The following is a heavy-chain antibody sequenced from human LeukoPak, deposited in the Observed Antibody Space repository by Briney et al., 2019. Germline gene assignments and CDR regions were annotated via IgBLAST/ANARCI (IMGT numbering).Heavy chain of an antibody. Sequence: ASVKVSCKASGYTFTSYYMHWVRQAPGQGLEWMGIINPSGGSTSYAQKFQGRVTMTRDMSTSTVFMELSSLRSEDTAVYYCARSRTVAGTWGGYFDYWGQGTLVTVSS. CDR2: INPSGGST. D-gene: IGHD6-19*01. J-gene: IGHJ4*02. CDR1: GYTFTSYY. CDR3: ARSRTVAGTWGGYFDY. V-gene: IGHV1-46*01.